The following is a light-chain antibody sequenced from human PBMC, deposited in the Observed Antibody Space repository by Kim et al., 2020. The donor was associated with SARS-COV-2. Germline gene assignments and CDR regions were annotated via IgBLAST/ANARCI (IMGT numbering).Light chain of an antibody. CDR1: ESLVHSDGNTY. V-gene: IGKV2-30*02. J-gene: IGKJ1*01. CDR2: MVS. Sequence: VVMTQSPVSLPVTLGQPASISCRSSESLVHSDGNTYLNWFQQRPGQSSRRLIYMVSNRDSGVPDRFSGSGSGTDFTLKISRVEAEDVGVYYCMQGTHWPRTFGQGTKVDIK. CDR3: MQGTHWPRT.